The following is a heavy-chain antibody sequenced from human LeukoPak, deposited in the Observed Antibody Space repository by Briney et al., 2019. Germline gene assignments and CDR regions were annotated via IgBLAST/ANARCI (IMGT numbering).Heavy chain of an antibody. D-gene: IGHD6-13*01. CDR3: VRLRLDLQLVTDH. CDR2: IYYSGST. Sequence: SETLSLTCTVSGGSISSGGYYWSWIRQHPGKGLEWIGYIYYSGSTYYNPSLKSRVTISVDTSKNQFSLKLNSVTAADTSIYYCVRLRLDLQLVTDHWGQGTLVTVSS. V-gene: IGHV4-31*03. CDR1: GGSISSGGYY. J-gene: IGHJ4*02.